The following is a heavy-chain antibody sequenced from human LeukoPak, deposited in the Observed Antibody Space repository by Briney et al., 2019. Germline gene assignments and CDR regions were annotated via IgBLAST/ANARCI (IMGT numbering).Heavy chain of an antibody. CDR1: VFTFSYYA. CDR2: ISNDGSNT. V-gene: IGHV3-30-3*01. CDR3: AIDPADYYETNSLDF. Sequence: GGSLRLSCAASVFTFSYYAIHWVRQAPGKGLEWVAVISNDGSNTYYADSVKGRFTISRDNSKNTLYLQMNSLRAEDTAVYYCAIDPADYYETNSLDFWGQGTPVTVSS. D-gene: IGHD3-22*01. J-gene: IGHJ4*02.